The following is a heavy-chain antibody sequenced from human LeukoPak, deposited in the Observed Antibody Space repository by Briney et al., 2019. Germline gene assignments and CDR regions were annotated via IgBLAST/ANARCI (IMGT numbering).Heavy chain of an antibody. CDR3: ASHRFLDLDV. Sequence: SETLSLTCTVSGGSISSSSYYWGWIRQPPGKGLEWIGSIYYSGSTYYNPSLKSRVTISVDTSKNQFSLKLSSVTAADTAVYYCASHRFLDLDVWGKGTTVTVSS. J-gene: IGHJ6*04. D-gene: IGHD3-3*01. V-gene: IGHV4-39*01. CDR1: GGSISSSSYY. CDR2: IYYSGST.